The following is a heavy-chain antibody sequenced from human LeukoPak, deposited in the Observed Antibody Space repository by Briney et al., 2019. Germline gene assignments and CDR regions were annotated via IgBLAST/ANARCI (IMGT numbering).Heavy chain of an antibody. V-gene: IGHV1-24*01. D-gene: IGHD3-10*01. J-gene: IGHJ5*02. CDR2: XXXEDGET. Sequence: ASVKVSCKVSGYTLTELSMHWVRQAPGKGLEXXXXXXXEDGETIYAQKFQGRVTMTEDTSTDTAYMELSSLRSEDTAVYYCATRGITMVRGVIIGWFDPWGQGTLVTVSS. CDR1: GYTLTELS. CDR3: ATRGITMVRGVIIGWFDP.